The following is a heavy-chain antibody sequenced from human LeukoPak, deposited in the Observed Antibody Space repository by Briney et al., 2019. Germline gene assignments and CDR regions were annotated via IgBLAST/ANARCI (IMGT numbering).Heavy chain of an antibody. CDR3: ARFRIAAAGYGMDV. Sequence: GGSLRLSCAASGFTFSSYDMHWVRQATGKGLEWVSAIGTAGDTYYPGSVKGRFTIPRENAKNSLYLQMNSLRAGDTAVYYCARFRIAAAGYGMDVWGQGTTVTVSS. D-gene: IGHD6-13*01. J-gene: IGHJ6*02. CDR2: IGTAGDT. V-gene: IGHV3-13*01. CDR1: GFTFSSYD.